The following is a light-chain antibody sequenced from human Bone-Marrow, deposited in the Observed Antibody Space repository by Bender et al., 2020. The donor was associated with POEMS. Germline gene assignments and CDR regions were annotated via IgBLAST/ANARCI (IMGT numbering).Light chain of an antibody. CDR1: ALPNKP. J-gene: IGLJ3*02. Sequence: SSELTQPPSVSVSPGQTARITCSGDALPNKPAYWCQQKSGQAPVLVVYDNSDRPSGIPERFSGSISGNTATLTISRVVAGDEADYYCQVWDSTTDHQWVFGGGTKLTVL. V-gene: IGLV3-21*02. CDR3: QVWDSTTDHQWV. CDR2: DNS.